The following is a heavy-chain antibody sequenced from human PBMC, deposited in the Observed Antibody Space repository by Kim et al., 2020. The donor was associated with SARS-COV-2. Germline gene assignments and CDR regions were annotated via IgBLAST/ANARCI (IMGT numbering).Heavy chain of an antibody. J-gene: IGHJ5*02. V-gene: IGHV4-59*01. D-gene: IGHD3-3*02. CDR1: CGSISSYY. CDR3: ARGSHLAT. Sequence: SETLSLTCIVSCGSISSYYWCWIRQPQGTGMGWNGYIYNSGSTNYNPSLNSRGTISVDTSKNQFPLKLNSVTVADTDAYYCARGSHLATWGPGTPVTVSS. CDR2: IYNSGST.